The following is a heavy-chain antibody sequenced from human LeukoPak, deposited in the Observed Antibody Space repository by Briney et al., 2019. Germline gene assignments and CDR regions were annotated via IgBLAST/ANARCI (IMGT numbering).Heavy chain of an antibody. D-gene: IGHD3-10*01. CDR3: ARVLRGAFDI. Sequence: GGSLRLSCGASGFTFSDYYMIWIRQAPGKGLEWVSYISGSSTYTNYADSVKGRFTISRDNAKNSLYLQMNSLRDEDTAVYYCARVLRGAFDIWGQGTMVTVSS. V-gene: IGHV3-11*06. CDR2: ISGSSTYT. CDR1: GFTFSDYY. J-gene: IGHJ3*02.